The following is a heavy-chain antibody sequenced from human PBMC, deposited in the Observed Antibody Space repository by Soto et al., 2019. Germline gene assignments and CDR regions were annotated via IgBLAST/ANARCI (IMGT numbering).Heavy chain of an antibody. D-gene: IGHD2-15*01. J-gene: IGHJ3*01. CDR2: IYHRGST. CDR3: AGYCCGGSCYPAGAFDF. CDR1: GGPIASGAYY. Sequence: QVQLQQSGPGLVKPSQTLSLPCTVSGGPIASGAYYWTWIRQNPGKGLEWIGYIYHRGSTYYNPSLQSRVSISVDTSKNQFSLNLPSVTAADTAIYYCAGYCCGGSCYPAGAFDFWGQGTMVTVSS. V-gene: IGHV4-31*03.